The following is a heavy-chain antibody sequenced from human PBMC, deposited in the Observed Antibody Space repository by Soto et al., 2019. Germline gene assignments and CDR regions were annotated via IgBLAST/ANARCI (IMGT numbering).Heavy chain of an antibody. Sequence: QVQLVESEGGVVQPGGSLRLSCAASGFAFDTYAMHWVRQAPGKGLEWVALISSDGSKKHVADSVKGRFTISRDNSKTLLYLQMESLRAEDTAVYYCAKAAAAAYYYHYYGMDVW. CDR3: AKAAAAAYYYHYYGMDV. V-gene: IGHV3-30-3*01. CDR1: GFAFDTYA. D-gene: IGHD6-13*01. CDR2: ISSDGSKK. J-gene: IGHJ6*01.